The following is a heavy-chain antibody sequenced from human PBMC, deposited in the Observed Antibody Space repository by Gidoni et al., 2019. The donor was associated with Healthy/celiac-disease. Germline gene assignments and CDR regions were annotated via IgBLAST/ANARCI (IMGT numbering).Heavy chain of an antibody. CDR3: ARILLIKWFGDLKNWFDP. Sequence: QVTLKESGPVLVTPTETLPLTCTVSGFSLSNAKMGVSWIRQPPGKALEWLAHIFSNDEKSYSTSLKSRLTISKDTAKSQVVLTRTNMDPVDTATYYCARILLIKWFGDLKNWFDPWGQGTLVTVSS. D-gene: IGHD3-10*01. J-gene: IGHJ5*02. V-gene: IGHV2-26*01. CDR2: IFSNDEK. CDR1: GFSLSNAKMG.